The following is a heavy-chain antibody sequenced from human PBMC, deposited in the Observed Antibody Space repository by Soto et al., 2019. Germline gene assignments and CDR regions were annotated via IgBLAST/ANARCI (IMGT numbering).Heavy chain of an antibody. D-gene: IGHD1-26*01. J-gene: IGHJ4*02. CDR3: ARRELHGPIDY. CDR2: IYYSGTT. V-gene: IGHV4-28*01. CDR1: GYSISSSNW. Sequence: QVQLQESGPGLVKPSDTLSLTCAVSGYSISSSNWWGWIRQPPGKGLEWIGYIYYSGTTYYNPSLQRRVTISLDTPQHQSPLNLPSVTAVDTAVYYCARRELHGPIDYWCQGTLVTVSS.